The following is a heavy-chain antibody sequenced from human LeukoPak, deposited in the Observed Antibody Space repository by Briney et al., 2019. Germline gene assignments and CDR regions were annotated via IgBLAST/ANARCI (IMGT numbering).Heavy chain of an antibody. CDR3: ARVDCSGDECYSEDH. J-gene: IGHJ4*02. CDR2: INPNSGGT. V-gene: IGHV1-2*02. Sequence: GASVKVSCKASGYTFTGYYMHWVRQAPGQGLEWMGWINPNSGGTNYAQKFQGRVTMTRDTSISTAYMELSRLRSDDTAVYYCARVDCSGDECYSEDHWGQGTLVTISS. D-gene: IGHD2-15*01. CDR1: GYTFTGYY.